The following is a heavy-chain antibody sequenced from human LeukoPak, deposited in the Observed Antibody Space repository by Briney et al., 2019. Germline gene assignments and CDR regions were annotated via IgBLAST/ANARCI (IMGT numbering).Heavy chain of an antibody. CDR2: IYYSGST. J-gene: IGHJ5*02. V-gene: IGHV4-59*12. CDR3: ARGGPRWVQWNWFDP. Sequence: WEPLSLTCTVSGGTISSYYWSWLRQAPGKGLEGVGYIYYSGSTNYNPSLLSRVTITVDTSKYLYPLKLSSVTAAETAVYYCARGGPRWVQWNWFDPWGQGTLVTVSS. CDR1: GGTISSYY. D-gene: IGHD5-24*01.